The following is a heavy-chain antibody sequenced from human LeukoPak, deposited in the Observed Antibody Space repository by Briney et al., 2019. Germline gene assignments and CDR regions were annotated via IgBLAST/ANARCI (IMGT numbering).Heavy chain of an antibody. J-gene: IGHJ4*02. CDR1: GGSISSSSYY. CDR2: IYYSGST. CDR3: ARAYYYGSGSYGPAY. V-gene: IGHV4-39*07. D-gene: IGHD3-10*01. Sequence: SETLSLTCAVSGGSISSSSYYGGWIRQPPGRGLGGIGSIYYSGSTYYNPSLSSRVAISVDASKNKFSLKLTPVPAAATPVYYCARAYYYGSGSYGPAYWGQRTLVTVSP.